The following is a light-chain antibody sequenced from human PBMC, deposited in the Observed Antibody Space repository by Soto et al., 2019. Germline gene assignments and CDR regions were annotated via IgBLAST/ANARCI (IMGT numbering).Light chain of an antibody. Sequence: QSALTQPASVSGSPGRSITISCTGTGSDVGGYNYVSWYQHHPGKAPKLMIYDVSNRPSGVSNRFSGSKSGNTASLTISGLQPEDEADYYCSSYTTSNTRQIVFGTGTKVTVL. J-gene: IGLJ1*01. V-gene: IGLV2-14*03. CDR3: SSYTTSNTRQIV. CDR1: GSDVGGYNY. CDR2: DVS.